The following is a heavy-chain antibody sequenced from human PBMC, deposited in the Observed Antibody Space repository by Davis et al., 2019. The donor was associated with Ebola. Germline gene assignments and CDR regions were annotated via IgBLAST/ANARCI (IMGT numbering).Heavy chain of an antibody. V-gene: IGHV3-20*04. D-gene: IGHD1-14*01. CDR1: GFIFSDYW. Sequence: PGGSLRLSCEASGFIFSDYWMTWVRQAPGKGLEWVSGISWNGGHMGYADSVKGRFTISRDNAKNTLYLQMNSLRAEDTAVYYCGRVIFFPGIGMDVWGQGTTVTVSS. J-gene: IGHJ6*02. CDR2: ISWNGGHM. CDR3: GRVIFFPGIGMDV.